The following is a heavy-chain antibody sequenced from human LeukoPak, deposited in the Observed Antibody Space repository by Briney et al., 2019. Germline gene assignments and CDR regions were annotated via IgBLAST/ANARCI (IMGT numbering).Heavy chain of an antibody. CDR1: GFTFSSYG. J-gene: IGHJ5*02. CDR2: IRYDGSNK. D-gene: IGHD2-2*01. V-gene: IGHV3-30*02. CDR3: ARGGCSSTSCYDPNWFDP. Sequence: GGSLRLSRAASGFTFSSYGMHWVRQAPGKGLEWVAFIRYDGSNKYYADSVKGRFTISRDNSKNTLYLQMNSLRAEDTAVYYCARGGCSSTSCYDPNWFDPWGQGTLVTVSS.